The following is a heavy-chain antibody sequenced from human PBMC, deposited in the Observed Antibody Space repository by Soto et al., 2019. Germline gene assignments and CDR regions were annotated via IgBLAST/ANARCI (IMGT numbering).Heavy chain of an antibody. CDR3: ATHFRPMIVVVIDYIS. V-gene: IGHV1-69*12. D-gene: IGHD3-22*01. CDR1: GGTFSSYA. CDR2: IIPIFGTA. Sequence: QVQLVQSGAAVKKPGSSVKVSCKASGGTFSSYAISWVRQAPGQGLEWMGGIIPIFGTANYAQKFQGRVTITADESTSTAYMELSSLRSEDTAVYYCATHFRPMIVVVIDYISWGQGTLVTVSS. J-gene: IGHJ4*02.